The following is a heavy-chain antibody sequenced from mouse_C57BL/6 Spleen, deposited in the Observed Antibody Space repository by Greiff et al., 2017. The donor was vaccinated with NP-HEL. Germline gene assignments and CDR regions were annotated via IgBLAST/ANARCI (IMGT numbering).Heavy chain of an antibody. V-gene: IGHV2-2*01. CDR2: IWSGGST. D-gene: IGHD1-1*01. CDR3: ARPLTTVVATNAMDY. Sequence: QVQLKQSGPGLVQPSQSLSITCTVSGFSLTSYGVHWVRQSPGKGLEWLGVIWSGGSTDYNAAFISRLSISKDNSKSQVFFKMNSLQADSTAIYYCARPLTTVVATNAMDYWCQGTSVTVSS. CDR1: GFSLTSYG. J-gene: IGHJ4*01.